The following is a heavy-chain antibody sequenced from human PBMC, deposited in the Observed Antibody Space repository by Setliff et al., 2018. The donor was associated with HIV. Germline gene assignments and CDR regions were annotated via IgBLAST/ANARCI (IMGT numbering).Heavy chain of an antibody. CDR3: AREGRRYYGSGSPYFDY. Sequence: SETLSLTCTVSGVSISSGTYYWSWIRQPAGKALEWIGRIHTSGSANFNPSLKSRVTISVDTSKNQFSLKLSSVTAADTAVYYCAREGRRYYGSGSPYFDYWGQGTLVTVSS. CDR2: IHTSGSA. V-gene: IGHV4-61*02. J-gene: IGHJ4*02. D-gene: IGHD3-10*01. CDR1: GVSISSGTYY.